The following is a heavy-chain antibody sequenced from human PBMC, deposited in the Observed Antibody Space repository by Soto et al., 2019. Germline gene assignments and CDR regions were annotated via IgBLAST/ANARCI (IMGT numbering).Heavy chain of an antibody. D-gene: IGHD3-22*01. CDR3: ARPSLSSGYYRYFDY. J-gene: IGHJ4*02. V-gene: IGHV5-51*01. CDR2: IYPGDSDT. Sequence: ESLKISCKGSGYSFTNDWIAWVRQMPGKGLEWMGIIYPGDSDTRYSPSFQGQVTISADKSISTAFLQWSSLKASDTAMYYCARPSLSSGYYRYFDYWGQGTLVTVSS. CDR1: GYSFTNDW.